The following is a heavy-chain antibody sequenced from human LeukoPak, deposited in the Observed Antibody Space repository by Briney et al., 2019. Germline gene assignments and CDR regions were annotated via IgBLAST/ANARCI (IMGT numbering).Heavy chain of an antibody. CDR2: IRHHGGNV. J-gene: IGHJ4*02. D-gene: IGHD5-18*01. Sequence: PGGSLRLSCGASGFTFSNYGMHWVRQAPGKGLEWVAFIRHHGGNVYYADSVKGRFTISRENSKNTLYLQMNSLRAEDTAVYYCAKDQGYSYGVHPLGDYWGQGTLVTVSS. V-gene: IGHV3-30*02. CDR1: GFTFSNYG. CDR3: AKDQGYSYGVHPLGDY.